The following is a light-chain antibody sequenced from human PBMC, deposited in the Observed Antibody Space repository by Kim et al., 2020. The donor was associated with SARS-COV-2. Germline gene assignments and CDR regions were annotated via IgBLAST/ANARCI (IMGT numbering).Light chain of an antibody. CDR1: SSDVGAYNY. Sequence: QSALTQPASVSGSPGQSITISCTGTSSDVGAYNYVSWYQHHPGKAPKLMIYDVSARPSGVSNRFSGSKSGNTASLTISGLQAEDESDYYCSSHTTTSTWVFGGGTQLTAL. CDR3: SSHTTTSTWV. CDR2: DVS. J-gene: IGLJ3*02. V-gene: IGLV2-14*03.